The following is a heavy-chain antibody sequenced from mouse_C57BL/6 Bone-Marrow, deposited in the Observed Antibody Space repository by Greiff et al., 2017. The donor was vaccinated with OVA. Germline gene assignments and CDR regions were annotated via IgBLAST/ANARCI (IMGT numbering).Heavy chain of an antibody. CDR1: GFTFSSYA. CDR2: ISDGGSYT. Sequence: EVQGVESGGGLVKPGGSLKLSCAASGFTFSSYAMSWVRQTPEKRLEWVATISDGGSYTYYPDNVKGRFTISRDNAKNNLYLQMSHLKSEDTAMYYCARITTVYYAMDYWGQGTSVTVSS. D-gene: IGHD1-1*01. V-gene: IGHV5-4*01. CDR3: ARITTVYYAMDY. J-gene: IGHJ4*01.